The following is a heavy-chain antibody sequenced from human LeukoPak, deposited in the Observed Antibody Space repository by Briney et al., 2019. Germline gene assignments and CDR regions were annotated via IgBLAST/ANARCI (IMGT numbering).Heavy chain of an antibody. Sequence: SQTLSLTCTVSGGSISSGSYYWSWIRQPAGKGLEWIGRIYTSGSTNYNPSLKSRVTISVDTSKNQFSLKLSSVTAADTAVYYCARDQYSSADWHFDLWGRGTLVTVSS. CDR2: IYTSGST. J-gene: IGHJ2*01. CDR3: ARDQYSSADWHFDL. CDR1: GGSISSGSYY. V-gene: IGHV4-61*02. D-gene: IGHD4-11*01.